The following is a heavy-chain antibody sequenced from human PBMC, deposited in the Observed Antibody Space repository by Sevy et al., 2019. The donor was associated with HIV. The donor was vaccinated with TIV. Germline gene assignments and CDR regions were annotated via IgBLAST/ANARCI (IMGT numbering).Heavy chain of an antibody. J-gene: IGHJ4*02. CDR1: GGSFTSDY. D-gene: IGHD6-6*01. V-gene: IGHV4-59*08. Sequence: SETLSLTCIVSGGSFTSDYWSWIRQPPGKGLEWIGFLYNRGSTTYNPSFKSRVTISVETSKKQIYLRLNSVTAADTAVYYCARQYSSSFGIDYWGQGTRVTVSS. CDR2: LYNRGST. CDR3: ARQYSSSFGIDY.